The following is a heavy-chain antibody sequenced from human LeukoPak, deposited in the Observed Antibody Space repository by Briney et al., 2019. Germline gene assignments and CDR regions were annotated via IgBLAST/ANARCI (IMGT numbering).Heavy chain of an antibody. CDR3: ARLLYYYDSSGYFQH. D-gene: IGHD3-22*01. J-gene: IGHJ1*01. Sequence: SETLSLTCTVSGGSISSSSYYWGWIRQPPGKGPEWIGSIYYSGSTYYNPSLKSRVTISVDTSKNQFSLKLSSVTAADTAVYYCARLLYYYDSSGYFQHWGQGTLVTVSS. CDR2: IYYSGST. V-gene: IGHV4-39*01. CDR1: GGSISSSSYY.